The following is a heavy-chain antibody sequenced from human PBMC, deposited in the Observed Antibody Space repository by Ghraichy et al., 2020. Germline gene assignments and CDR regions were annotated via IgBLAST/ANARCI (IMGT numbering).Heavy chain of an antibody. D-gene: IGHD2-2*01. CDR3: ARVRPYALSLYCFDY. J-gene: IGHJ4*02. Sequence: SETLSLTCTVSGGSISSYYWSWIRQPPGKGLEWIGYIYYSGSTNYNPSLKSRVTISVDTSKNQFSLKLSSVTAADTAVYYCARVRPYALSLYCFDYWGQGTLVTVSS. V-gene: IGHV4-59*01. CDR2: IYYSGST. CDR1: GGSISSYY.